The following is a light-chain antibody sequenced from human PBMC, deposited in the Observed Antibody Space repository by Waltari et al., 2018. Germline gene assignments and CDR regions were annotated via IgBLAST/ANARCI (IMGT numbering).Light chain of an antibody. V-gene: IGLV1-40*01. CDR2: GNS. CDR3: QSYDSSLSGYV. Sequence: QSVLTQPPSVSGAPGQRGTISCTGSSSNIGAGYDVHGYQQLPGPAPKLLIYGNSYRPSGVPDLFSGSKSGTSASLAITGLQAEDAADYYCQSYDSSLSGYVFGTGTKVTVL. CDR1: SSNIGAGYD. J-gene: IGLJ1*01.